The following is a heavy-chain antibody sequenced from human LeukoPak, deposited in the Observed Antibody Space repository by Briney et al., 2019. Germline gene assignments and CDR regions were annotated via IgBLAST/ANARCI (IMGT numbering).Heavy chain of an antibody. CDR3: ARTMVRGGSGSYYMDV. V-gene: IGHV1-69*06. Sequence: SVKVSCKASGGTFSSYAISWVRQAPGQGLEWMGGIIPIFGTANYAQKFQGRVTITADKSTSAAYMELSSLRSEDTAVYYCARTMVRGGSGSYYMDVWGKGTTVTVSS. D-gene: IGHD3-10*01. CDR2: IIPIFGTA. CDR1: GGTFSSYA. J-gene: IGHJ6*03.